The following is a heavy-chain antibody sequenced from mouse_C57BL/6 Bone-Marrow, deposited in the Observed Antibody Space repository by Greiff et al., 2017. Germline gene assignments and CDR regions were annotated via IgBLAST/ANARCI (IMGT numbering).Heavy chain of an antibody. V-gene: IGHV7-3*01. J-gene: IGHJ4*01. Sequence: EVHLVESGGGLVQPGGSLSLSCAASGFTFTDYYMSWVRQPPGKALEWLGFIRNKANGYTTEYSAYVKGRFTISRDNSQSILYLQMNALRAEDSATYYCARSHGNYEGAMDYWGQGTSVTVSS. D-gene: IGHD2-1*01. CDR1: GFTFTDYY. CDR3: ARSHGNYEGAMDY. CDR2: IRNKANGYTT.